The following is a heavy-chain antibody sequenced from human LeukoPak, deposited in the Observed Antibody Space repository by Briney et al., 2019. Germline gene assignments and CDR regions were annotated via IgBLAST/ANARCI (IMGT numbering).Heavy chain of an antibody. Sequence: ASVKVSCKASGYTFTSYGLSWVRQAPGQGLEWMGWINPNSGDTNYAQKFQGRLTMTRDTSINTAYMELSRLRSADTAVYYCARDERYDSSGYPFDYWGQGTLVTVSS. CDR1: GYTFTSYG. J-gene: IGHJ4*02. D-gene: IGHD3-22*01. CDR2: INPNSGDT. V-gene: IGHV1-2*02. CDR3: ARDERYDSSGYPFDY.